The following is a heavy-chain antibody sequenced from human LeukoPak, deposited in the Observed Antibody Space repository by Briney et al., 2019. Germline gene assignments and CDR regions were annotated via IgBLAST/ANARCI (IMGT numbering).Heavy chain of an antibody. CDR2: IYYSGST. V-gene: IGHV4-59*01. CDR3: ARTTEGGYSYGYFYYYYMDV. J-gene: IGHJ6*03. D-gene: IGHD5-18*01. Sequence: SETLSLTCTVSGGSISSYYWSWIRQPPGKGLEWIGYIYYSGSTNYKSSLKSRVTISVDTSKNQFSLKLSSVTAAGTAVYYCARTTEGGYSYGYFYYYYMDVWGKGTTVTISS. CDR1: GGSISSYY.